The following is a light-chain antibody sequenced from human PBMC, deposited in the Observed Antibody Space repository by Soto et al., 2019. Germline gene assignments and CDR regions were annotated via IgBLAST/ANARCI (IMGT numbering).Light chain of an antibody. CDR2: LGS. J-gene: IGKJ2*01. CDR3: MQALQTPYT. Sequence: EIVMTQSPPSLTVTPGEPASISCRSSQRLLHSNGNTFMDWYVQKPGQSPQLLIYLGSNRASGVPDRVSSSEAGTDFTLKISRVEAEDVGVYYCMQALQTPYTFGPGTKLEIK. V-gene: IGKV2-28*01. CDR1: QRLLHSNGNTF.